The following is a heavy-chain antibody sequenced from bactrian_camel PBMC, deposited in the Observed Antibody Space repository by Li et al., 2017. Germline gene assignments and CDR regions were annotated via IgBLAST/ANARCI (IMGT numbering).Heavy chain of an antibody. Sequence: HVQLVESGGGLVQPGGSLRVSCAASGFTYSTYCMGWFRQAPGKERGRVATIGSDGITSYANSVQGRFTLSQDNAKNTVYLRMNSLKPEDTAMYYCAADPELPPGLLLLSPPSAKTVYGQGTQVTVS. D-gene: IGHD3*01. J-gene: IGHJ4*01. V-gene: IGHV3S53*01. CDR1: GFTYSTYC. CDR2: IGSDGIT.